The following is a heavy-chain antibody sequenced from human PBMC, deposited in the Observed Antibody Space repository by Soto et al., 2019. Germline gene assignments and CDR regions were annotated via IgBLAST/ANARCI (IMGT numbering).Heavy chain of an antibody. J-gene: IGHJ6*03. V-gene: IGHV3-21*01. Sequence: EVQLVESGGGLVKPGGSLRLSCAASGFTFSSYSMNWVRQAPGKGLEWVSSISSSSSYIYYADSVKGRFTISRDNAKNSLYLQMNSLRAENTAVYYCARANGYGDNYMDVWGKGTTVTVSS. D-gene: IGHD4-17*01. CDR2: ISSSSSYI. CDR1: GFTFSSYS. CDR3: ARANGYGDNYMDV.